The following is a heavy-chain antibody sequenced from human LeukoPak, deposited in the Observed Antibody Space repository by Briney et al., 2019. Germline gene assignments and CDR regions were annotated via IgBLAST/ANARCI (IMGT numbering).Heavy chain of an antibody. D-gene: IGHD3-22*01. CDR2: IYYTGST. CDR1: GGSISSTTYY. J-gene: IGHJ5*02. CDR3: ARDPGALITMTINNWFDP. Sequence: KPSETLSLTCTVSGGSISSTTYYWGWIRQTPGKGLEWIGSIYYTGSTYSNPSLRSRVTISIDTSKNQFSLNLSPVTAADTAVYYCARDPGALITMTINNWFDPWGQGTLVTVSS. V-gene: IGHV4-39*07.